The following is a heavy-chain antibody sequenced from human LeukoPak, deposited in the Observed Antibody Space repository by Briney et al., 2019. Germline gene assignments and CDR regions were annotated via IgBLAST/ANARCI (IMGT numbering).Heavy chain of an antibody. V-gene: IGHV3-15*01. CDR1: GFTFSNAW. Sequence: PGGSLRLSCAASGFTFSNAWMSWVRQAPGKGLEWVGRIKSKTDGGTTDYAAPVKGRFTISRDDSKNTLYLQMYSLKTEDTAVYYCTTDLFGYCSSTSCPRMDVWGKGTTVTVSS. J-gene: IGHJ6*03. D-gene: IGHD2-2*03. CDR3: TTDLFGYCSSTSCPRMDV. CDR2: IKSKTDGGTT.